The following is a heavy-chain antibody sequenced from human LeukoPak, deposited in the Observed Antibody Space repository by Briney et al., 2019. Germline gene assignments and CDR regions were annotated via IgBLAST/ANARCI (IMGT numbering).Heavy chain of an antibody. V-gene: IGHV3-30*18. Sequence: GGSLRLSCAASGFTFSSYGMHWVRQAPGKGLEWVAVISYDGSNKYYADSVKGRFTISRDNPKNTLYLQMNSLRAEDTAVYYCAKDRLIVVVTATDYWGQGTLVTVSS. CDR2: ISYDGSNK. CDR3: AKDRLIVVVTATDY. J-gene: IGHJ4*02. CDR1: GFTFSSYG. D-gene: IGHD2-21*02.